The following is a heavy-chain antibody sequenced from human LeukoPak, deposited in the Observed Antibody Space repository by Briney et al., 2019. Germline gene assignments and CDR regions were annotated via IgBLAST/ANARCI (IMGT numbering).Heavy chain of an antibody. D-gene: IGHD2-2*01. V-gene: IGHV3-9*01. CDR1: GFTFDDYA. CDR2: ISWNSGSI. J-gene: IGHJ6*02. Sequence: GGSLRLSCAASGFTFDDYAMHWVRQAPGKGLEWVSGISWNSGSIGYADSVKGRFTISRDNAKNSLYLQMNSLRAEDTALYYCAKDKDRSSTSCYYYYGMDVWGQGTTVTVSS. CDR3: AKDKDRSSTSCYYYYGMDV.